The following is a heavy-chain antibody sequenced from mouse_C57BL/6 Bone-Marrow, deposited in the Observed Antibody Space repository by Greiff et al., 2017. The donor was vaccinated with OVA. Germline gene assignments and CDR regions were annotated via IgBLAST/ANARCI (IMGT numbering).Heavy chain of an antibody. D-gene: IGHD2-10*02. CDR1: GFTFSSYA. CDR2: ISSCGDYI. Sequence: EVMLVESGEGLVKPGGSLKLSCAASGFTFSSYAMSWVRQTPEKRLEWVAYISSCGDYIYYADTVKGRFTISRDNARNTLYRQMSSLKSEDTAMYYCTRPLLGVFDYWGQGTTLTVSS. J-gene: IGHJ2*01. CDR3: TRPLLGVFDY. V-gene: IGHV5-9-1*02.